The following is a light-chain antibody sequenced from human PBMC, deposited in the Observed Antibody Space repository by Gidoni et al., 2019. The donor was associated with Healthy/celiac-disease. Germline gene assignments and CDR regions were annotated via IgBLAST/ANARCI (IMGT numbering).Light chain of an antibody. Sequence: QSVLTQPPSASGTPGQSVNISCSGSSSNIGSNTVNWYQQLPGTAPKLLIYSNNQRPSVVPDRFSGSKSGTSASLAISGLQSEDEADYYCAAWDDSLNGWVFGGGTKLTVL. CDR2: SNN. CDR1: SSNIGSNT. J-gene: IGLJ3*02. CDR3: AAWDDSLNGWV. V-gene: IGLV1-44*01.